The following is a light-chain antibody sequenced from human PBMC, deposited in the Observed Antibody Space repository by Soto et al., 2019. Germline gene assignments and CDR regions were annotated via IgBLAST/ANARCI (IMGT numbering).Light chain of an antibody. CDR3: SSYTSSSTLV. J-gene: IGLJ1*01. V-gene: IGLV2-14*01. CDR1: ISDVGGYNY. CDR2: EVS. Sequence: QSALTQPASLSGSPGQSTTISCTGTISDVGGYNYVSWYQQHPGKAPKLMIYEVSNRPSGVSNRFSGSKSGNTASLTISGLQAEDEADYYCSSYTSSSTLVFGTGTKVTVL.